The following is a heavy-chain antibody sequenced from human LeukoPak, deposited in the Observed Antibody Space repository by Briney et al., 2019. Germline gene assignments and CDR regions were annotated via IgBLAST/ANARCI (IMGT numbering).Heavy chain of an antibody. J-gene: IGHJ5*02. CDR1: GYTLTELS. Sequence: ASVKVSCKVSGYTLTELSMHWVRQAPGKGLEWMGGFDPEDGETIYAQKFQGRVTMTRDTSISTAYMELSRLRSDDTAVYYCARDTGRYFDWLFPQGWFDPWGQGTLVTVSS. V-gene: IGHV1-24*01. CDR2: FDPEDGET. CDR3: ARDTGRYFDWLFPQGWFDP. D-gene: IGHD3-9*01.